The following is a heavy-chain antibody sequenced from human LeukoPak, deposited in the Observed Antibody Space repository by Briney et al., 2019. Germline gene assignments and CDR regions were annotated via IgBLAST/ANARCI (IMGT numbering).Heavy chain of an antibody. CDR1: GYTFTGYY. CDR2: INPNSGGT. J-gene: IGHJ4*02. Sequence: ASVKVSCKASGYTFTGYYMHWVRQPPGQGLEWMGWINPNSGGTNYAQKFQGRVTMTRDTSISTDYMELSRLRSDDTAVYYCARLWVYYDFWSGTTQGFDYWGQGTLVTVSP. CDR3: ARLWVYYDFWSGTTQGFDY. D-gene: IGHD3-3*01. V-gene: IGHV1-2*02.